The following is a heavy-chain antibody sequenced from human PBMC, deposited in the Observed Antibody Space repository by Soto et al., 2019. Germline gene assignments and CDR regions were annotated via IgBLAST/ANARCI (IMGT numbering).Heavy chain of an antibody. Sequence: EVQLVESGGGLVQPGGSLRLSCAASGFIFSRSEMAWVRQAPGKGLEWLSYISSSDNTIYYADSLRGRFTISRDNARDSLFLHMNSLRAEDTALYYCVRLDFYGSGSIDTWGQGTLVTVSS. D-gene: IGHD3-10*01. J-gene: IGHJ5*02. CDR3: VRLDFYGSGSIDT. V-gene: IGHV3-48*03. CDR2: ISSSDNTI. CDR1: GFIFSRSE.